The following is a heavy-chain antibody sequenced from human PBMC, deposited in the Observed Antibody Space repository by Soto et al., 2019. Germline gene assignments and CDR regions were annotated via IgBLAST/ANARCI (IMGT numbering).Heavy chain of an antibody. CDR1: GFTLSTYY. Sequence: GGSLRLSCAASGFTLSTYYMGWVRQAPGKGLEGVANINQAGSIKNYVDSVKGRFTVSRDNAKNSLYLQMNSLRADDTAVYYCVRDLVGSRGYLGQWGQRTQVTVSS. J-gene: IGHJ4*02. CDR3: VRDLVGSRGYLGQ. CDR2: INQAGSIK. D-gene: IGHD3-22*01. V-gene: IGHV3-7*05.